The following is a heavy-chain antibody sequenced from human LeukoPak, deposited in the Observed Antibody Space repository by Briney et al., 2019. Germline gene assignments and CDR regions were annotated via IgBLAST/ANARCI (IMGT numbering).Heavy chain of an antibody. CDR3: ARLNDIAVAGSPKDWYFDL. CDR2: IYYSGST. Sequence: SETLSLTCIVSGGSISGYYWNWIRQAPGKGLEWIGYIYYSGSTNYNPSLKSRVALSVDTSKMQFSLKLSSVTAADTAVYYCARLNDIAVAGSPKDWYFDLWGGGTLVTVSS. D-gene: IGHD6-19*01. CDR1: GGSISGYY. J-gene: IGHJ2*01. V-gene: IGHV4-59*01.